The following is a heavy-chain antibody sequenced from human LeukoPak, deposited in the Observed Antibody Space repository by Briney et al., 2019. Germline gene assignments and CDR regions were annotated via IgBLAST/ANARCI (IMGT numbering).Heavy chain of an antibody. J-gene: IGHJ1*01. D-gene: IGHD3-9*01. CDR2: ISHTEDT. Sequence: SETLSLTCGVFGVSINDYYWSWIRQSPGQGLEWIGEISHTEDTRYNPSLESRVTMSVGTSENQLSLKLIFVTAADTAVYYCARIRCGHSGSVCYNHWGLGTLVPVSS. CDR1: GVSINDYY. CDR3: ARIRCGHSGSVCYNH. V-gene: IGHV4-34*01.